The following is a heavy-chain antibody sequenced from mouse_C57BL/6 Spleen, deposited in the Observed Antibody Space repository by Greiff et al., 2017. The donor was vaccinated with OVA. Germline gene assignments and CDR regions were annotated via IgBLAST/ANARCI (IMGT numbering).Heavy chain of an antibody. CDR1: GFNIKDYY. Sequence: VQLKESGAELVRPGASVKLSCTASGFNIKDYYMHWVKQRPEQGLEWIGRIDPEDGDTEYAPKFQGKATMTADTSSNTAYLQLSSLTSEDTAVDYCTTGDGSSSYYFDYWGQGTTLTVSS. CDR3: TTGDGSSSYYFDY. V-gene: IGHV14-1*01. CDR2: IDPEDGDT. J-gene: IGHJ2*01. D-gene: IGHD1-1*01.